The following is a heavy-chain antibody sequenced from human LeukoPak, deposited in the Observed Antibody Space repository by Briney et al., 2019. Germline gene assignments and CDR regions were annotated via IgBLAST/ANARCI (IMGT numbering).Heavy chain of an antibody. Sequence: PGGSLRLSCAASGFTFSSYAMSWVRQAPGKGLEWVSAIRGSGGGTNYGDSVRGRFTISRDNSKNTLYLQMNSLGAEDTAVYYCTRRAAALGAFDIWGQGTMVTVSS. D-gene: IGHD6-13*01. CDR3: TRRAAALGAFDI. V-gene: IGHV3-23*01. CDR2: IRGSGGGT. J-gene: IGHJ3*02. CDR1: GFTFSSYA.